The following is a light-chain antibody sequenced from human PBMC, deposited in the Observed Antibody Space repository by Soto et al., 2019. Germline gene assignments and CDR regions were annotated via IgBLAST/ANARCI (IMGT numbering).Light chain of an antibody. CDR2: N. Sequence: QSVLTQPPSVSGTTGQKVTVSCSGSRYNIEVNAVNWYQQVPGTAPKVLIYNQRPSGVPDRFSGSKSGTSASLAISGLQSEDEADYYCETWDDSLNGRVFGGGTKLTVI. CDR1: RYNIEVNA. V-gene: IGLV1-44*01. J-gene: IGLJ3*02. CDR3: ETWDDSLNGRV.